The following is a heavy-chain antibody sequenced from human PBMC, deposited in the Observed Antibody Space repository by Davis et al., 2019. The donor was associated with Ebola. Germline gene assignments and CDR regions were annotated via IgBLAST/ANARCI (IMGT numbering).Heavy chain of an antibody. CDR2: INHSGST. CDR3: AREVLRNYYDSSGYDY. V-gene: IGHV4-39*07. J-gene: IGHJ4*02. D-gene: IGHD3-22*01. Sequence: PGGSLRLSCTVSGGSISSSSYYWSWIRQPPGKGLEWIGEINHSGSTNYNPSLKSRVTISVDTSKNQFSLKLSSVTAADTAVYYCAREVLRNYYDSSGYDYWGQGTLVTVSS. CDR1: GGSISSSSYY.